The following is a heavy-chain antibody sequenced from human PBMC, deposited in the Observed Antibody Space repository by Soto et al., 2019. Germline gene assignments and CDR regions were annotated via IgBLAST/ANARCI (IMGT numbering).Heavy chain of an antibody. CDR2: IYYSGST. J-gene: IGHJ4*02. CDR3: ARGYCSGGSCYSRFFDY. CDR1: GGSISRYY. D-gene: IGHD2-15*01. Sequence: SETLSLTCTVSGGSISRYYWSWIRQPPGKGLEWIGCIYYSGSTGYNPSLTSRVTISVDTSKNQFSLKLSSVTAADTAVYYCARGYCSGGSCYSRFFDYWGQGTLVTVSS. V-gene: IGHV4-59*08.